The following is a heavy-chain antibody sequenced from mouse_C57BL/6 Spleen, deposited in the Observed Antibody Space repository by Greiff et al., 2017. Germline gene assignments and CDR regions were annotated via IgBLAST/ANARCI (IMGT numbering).Heavy chain of an antibody. CDR2: IYPGNSDT. Sequence: EVQLQQSGTVLARPGASVKMSCKTSGYTFTSYWMHWVKQRPGQGLEWIGAIYPGNSDTSYNQKFKGKAKLTAVTSASTAYMELSSLTNEDSAVYYCTRLGGYDRDYYAMDYWGQGTSVTVSS. V-gene: IGHV1-5*01. D-gene: IGHD2-2*01. CDR1: GYTFTSYW. J-gene: IGHJ4*01. CDR3: TRLGGYDRDYYAMDY.